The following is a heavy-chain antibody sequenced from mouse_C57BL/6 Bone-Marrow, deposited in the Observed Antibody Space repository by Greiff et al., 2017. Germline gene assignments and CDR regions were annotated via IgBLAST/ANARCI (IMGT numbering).Heavy chain of an antibody. Sequence: VMLVESGPGLVQPSQSLSITCTVSGFSLTSYGVHWVRQSPGKGLEWLGVIWSGGSTDYNAAFISRLSISKDNSKSQVFFKMNSLQADDTAIYYCARNRIYYGSSYTYYFDYWGQGTTLTVSS. CDR1: GFSLTSYG. CDR2: IWSGGST. V-gene: IGHV2-2*01. D-gene: IGHD1-1*01. J-gene: IGHJ2*01. CDR3: ARNRIYYGSSYTYYFDY.